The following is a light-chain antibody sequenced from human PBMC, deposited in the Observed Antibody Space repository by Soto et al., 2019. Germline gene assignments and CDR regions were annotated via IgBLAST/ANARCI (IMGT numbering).Light chain of an antibody. Sequence: EVVLTQSPDTLSLSPGERATLSCRASQSVSSYLAWHQQKPGQAPRLLIYGASTRATGIPDRFSGSGSGTDFTLTISRLEPEDFAVYYCQQYGSSPWTFGQGTKVDIK. V-gene: IGKV3-20*01. CDR3: QQYGSSPWT. CDR2: GAS. J-gene: IGKJ1*01. CDR1: QSVSSY.